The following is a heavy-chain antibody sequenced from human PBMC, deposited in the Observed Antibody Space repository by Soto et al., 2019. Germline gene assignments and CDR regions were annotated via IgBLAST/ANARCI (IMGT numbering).Heavy chain of an antibody. V-gene: IGHV4-61*01. CDR1: GGSVSSGSYY. J-gene: IGHJ4*02. CDR2: IYYSGST. CDR3: ARDSSGWYGFDY. D-gene: IGHD6-19*01. Sequence: QVQLQESGPGLVKPSETLSLTCTVSGGSVSSGSYYWSWIRQPPGKGLEWIGYIYYSGSTNYNPSLKSRVTISVDTSKNQFSLKLSSVTAADTAVYYCARDSSGWYGFDYWGQGTLGTVSS.